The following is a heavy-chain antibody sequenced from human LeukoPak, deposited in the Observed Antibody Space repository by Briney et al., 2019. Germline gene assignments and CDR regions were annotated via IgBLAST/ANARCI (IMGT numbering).Heavy chain of an antibody. CDR3: ARGQKRLIFGVVIKPHYYYMDI. D-gene: IGHD3-3*01. V-gene: IGHV4-39*07. CDR2: IYYSGST. J-gene: IGHJ6*03. CDR1: GGSISSSSYY. Sequence: PSETLSLTCTVSGGSISSSSYYWGWIRQPPGKGLEWIGSIYYSGSTNYNPSLKSRVTISVDTSKNQFSLKLSSVTAADTAVYYCARGQKRLIFGVVIKPHYYYMDIWGKGTTVTVSS.